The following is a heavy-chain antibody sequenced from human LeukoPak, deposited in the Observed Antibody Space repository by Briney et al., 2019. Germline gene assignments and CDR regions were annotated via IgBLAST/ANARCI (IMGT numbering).Heavy chain of an antibody. CDR3: ARGAYDYGDRDGWFDP. CDR1: GYSISSGYY. CDR2: IYHSGST. J-gene: IGHJ5*02. Sequence: SETLSLTCTVSGYSISSGYYWGWIRQPPGKGLELIGSIYHSGSTYYNPSLKSRVNISVDTSKNQFSLKLSSVTAADTAVYYCARGAYDYGDRDGWFDPWGQGTLVTVSS. V-gene: IGHV4-38-2*02. D-gene: IGHD5-12*01.